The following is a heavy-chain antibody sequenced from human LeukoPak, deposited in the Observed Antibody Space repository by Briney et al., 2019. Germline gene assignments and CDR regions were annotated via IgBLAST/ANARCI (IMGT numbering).Heavy chain of an antibody. CDR2: IYHSGST. V-gene: IGHV4-30-2*01. CDR3: ARATSTVPLYDY. J-gene: IGHJ4*02. Sequence: PSETLSLTCAVSGGSISSGGYSWRWVRQPPGKGLEQIGYIYHSGSTYYNPSLKSRVTISVDRSKNQFSLKLSSVTAADTAVYYCARATSTVPLYDYWGQGTLVTVSS. CDR1: GGSISSGGYS. D-gene: IGHD4-17*01.